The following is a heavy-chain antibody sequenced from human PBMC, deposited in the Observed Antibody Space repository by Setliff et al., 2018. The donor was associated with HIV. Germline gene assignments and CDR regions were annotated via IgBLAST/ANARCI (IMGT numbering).Heavy chain of an antibody. CDR2: IYPGDSDT. V-gene: IGHV5-51*01. Sequence: GESLKISCKGSGYTFTNYWIGWVRQMPGKGLEWMGIIYPGDSDTRYSPSFQGQVTISADKSISTAYLQWSSLKASDTAMYYCARAVEDYYDSSGLPTYYYYGMDVWGQGTTVTVSS. CDR3: ARAVEDYYDSSGLPTYYYYGMDV. D-gene: IGHD3-22*01. CDR1: GYTFTNYW. J-gene: IGHJ6*02.